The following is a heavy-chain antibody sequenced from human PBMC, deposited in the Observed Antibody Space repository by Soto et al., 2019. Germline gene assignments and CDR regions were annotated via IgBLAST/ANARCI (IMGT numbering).Heavy chain of an antibody. D-gene: IGHD3-10*01. CDR2: INPSGGRT. Sequence: QVQLVQSGAEVKKPGASVKVSCKASGYTFTSHYMHWVRQAPGQGLEWMGIINPSGGRTSYAQKVQGRVTMTRDTSTRTVYMELSSLRSEDRAVYYCARGEGYSWGAGGMVADYWGQGTLVTGSS. CDR3: ARGEGYSWGAGGMVADY. CDR1: GYTFTSHY. V-gene: IGHV1-46*01. J-gene: IGHJ4*02.